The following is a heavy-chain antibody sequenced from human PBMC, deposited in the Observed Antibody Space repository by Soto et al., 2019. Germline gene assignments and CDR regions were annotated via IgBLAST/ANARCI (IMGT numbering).Heavy chain of an antibody. Sequence: GGSLRLSCAASGFTFSSYALSWVRQSPGKGLEWVSAIPGSGTSTYYAGSVKGRFTISRDNSKNTLYLQMNSLRVEATAIYYCAKIGSSSSVSLPLVLLDYWGQGALVPVSS. CDR1: GFTFSSYA. D-gene: IGHD6-6*01. J-gene: IGHJ4*02. CDR2: IPGSGTST. V-gene: IGHV3-23*01. CDR3: AKIGSSSSVSLPLVLLDY.